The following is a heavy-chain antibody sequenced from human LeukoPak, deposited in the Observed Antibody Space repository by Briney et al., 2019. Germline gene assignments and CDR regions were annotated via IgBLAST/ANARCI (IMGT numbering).Heavy chain of an antibody. D-gene: IGHD1-1*01. J-gene: IGHJ6*02. CDR1: GFTFSNAW. CDR3: TTVCSPWNAVCYYYGMDV. Sequence: RTGGSLRLSCAASGFTFSNAWMSWVRQAPGKGLEWVVRIKSKTDGGTTDYAAPVKGRFTISRDDSKNTLYLQMNSLKTEDTAVYYCTTVCSPWNAVCYYYGMDVWGQGTTVTVSS. V-gene: IGHV3-15*01. CDR2: IKSKTDGGTT.